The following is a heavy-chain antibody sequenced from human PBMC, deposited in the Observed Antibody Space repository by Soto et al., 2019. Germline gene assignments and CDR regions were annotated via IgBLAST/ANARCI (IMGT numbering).Heavy chain of an antibody. CDR2: INPNSGGT. J-gene: IGHJ6*02. Sequence: ASVKVSCKASGYTFTGYYMYWVRQAPGQGLEWMGWINPNSGGTNYAQKFQGRVTMTTDTSTSTAYMELRSLRSDDTAVYYCARSGYYDSSGYYTPVYYYGMDVWGQGTTVTVSS. CDR3: ARSGYYDSSGYYTPVYYYGMDV. D-gene: IGHD3-22*01. CDR1: GYTFTGYY. V-gene: IGHV1-2*02.